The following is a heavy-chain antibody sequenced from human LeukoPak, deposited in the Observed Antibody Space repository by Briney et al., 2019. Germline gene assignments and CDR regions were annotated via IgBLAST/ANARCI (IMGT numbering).Heavy chain of an antibody. Sequence: SETLSLTCAVYGGSFSGHYWTWIRQPPGKGLEWIGEINHSGSTTYNPSLNSRVTISVDTSKNQFSLRLSSVTAADTAVYYCASVRHDPLEYYYYIDVWGKGTTVTVSS. CDR2: INHSGST. J-gene: IGHJ6*03. D-gene: IGHD2/OR15-2a*01. CDR3: ASVRHDPLEYYYYIDV. V-gene: IGHV4-34*01. CDR1: GGSFSGHY.